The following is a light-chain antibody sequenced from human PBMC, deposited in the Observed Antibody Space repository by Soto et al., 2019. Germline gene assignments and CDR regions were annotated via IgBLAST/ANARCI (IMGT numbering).Light chain of an antibody. CDR1: QTVSSTY. CDR2: GAS. V-gene: IGKV3-20*01. Sequence: ESGLTQSPGTLSLSPGERATLSCRASQTVSSTYLAWYQQKPGQAPRLLIYGASNRATGIPDRFSGSGSGTDFTLPISRLEPEDFAVYYCQQYRSSPRTFGQGTKV. J-gene: IGKJ1*01. CDR3: QQYRSSPRT.